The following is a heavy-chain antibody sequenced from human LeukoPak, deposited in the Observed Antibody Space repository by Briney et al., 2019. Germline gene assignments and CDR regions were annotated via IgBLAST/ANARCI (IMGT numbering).Heavy chain of an antibody. CDR2: INPSGGST. Sequence: ASVKVSCKASGYTFTSYYMHWVRQAPGQGLELMGIINPSGGSTSYAQKFQGRVTMTRDTSTSTVYMELSSLRSEDTAVYYCVRELPESDAFDIWGQGTMVTVSS. D-gene: IGHD1-26*01. CDR1: GYTFTSYY. CDR3: VRELPESDAFDI. V-gene: IGHV1-46*01. J-gene: IGHJ3*02.